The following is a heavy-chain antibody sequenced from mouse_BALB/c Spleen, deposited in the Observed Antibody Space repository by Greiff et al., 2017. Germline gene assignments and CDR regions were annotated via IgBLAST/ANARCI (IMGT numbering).Heavy chain of an antibody. CDR1: GFTFSSYT. V-gene: IGHV5-9*03. Sequence: EVKLMESGGGLVKPGGSLKLSCAASGFTFSSYTMSWVRQTPEKRLEWVATISSGGGNTYYPDSVKGRFTISRDNAKNNLYLQMSSLRSEDTALYYCARLFYYGNYVYFDVWGAGTTVTVSS. J-gene: IGHJ1*01. CDR2: ISSGGGNT. CDR3: ARLFYYGNYVYFDV. D-gene: IGHD2-1*01.